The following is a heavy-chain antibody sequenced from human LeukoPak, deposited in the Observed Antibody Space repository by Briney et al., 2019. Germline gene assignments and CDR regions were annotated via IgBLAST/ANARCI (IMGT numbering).Heavy chain of an antibody. CDR3: AKGYYYTMDV. Sequence: GGPLRLSCAASRFTFSSYAMSWVRQAPGKGLEWVSVISGSGDNTYYADSVKGRFTISRDNSKNTLYLQMNSLRAEDTAVYYCAKGYYYTMDVWGQGTTVTVSS. D-gene: IGHD1-14*01. V-gene: IGHV3-23*01. J-gene: IGHJ6*02. CDR1: RFTFSSYA. CDR2: ISGSGDNT.